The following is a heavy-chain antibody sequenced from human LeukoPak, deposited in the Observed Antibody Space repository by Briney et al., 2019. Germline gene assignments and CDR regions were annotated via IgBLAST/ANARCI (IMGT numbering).Heavy chain of an antibody. J-gene: IGHJ6*03. Sequence: PSETLSLTCTVSGYSISSGYYWGWIRQPPGKGLEWIGSIYHSGSTYYNPSLKSRVTISVDTSKNQFSLKLSSVTAADTAVYYCARVGASAPHYYYYYYMDVWGKGTTVTVSS. CDR1: GYSISSGYY. CDR2: IYHSGST. D-gene: IGHD3-10*01. V-gene: IGHV4-38-2*02. CDR3: ARVGASAPHYYYYYYMDV.